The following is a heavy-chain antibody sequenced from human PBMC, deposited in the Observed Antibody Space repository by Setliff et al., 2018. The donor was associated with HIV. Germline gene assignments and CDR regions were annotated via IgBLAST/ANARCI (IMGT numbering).Heavy chain of an antibody. CDR1: GFTFNYHA. Sequence: GESLRLSCAASGFTFNYHAMTWVRQAPGKGLEWVSGISGSGDSTFYAHSVKGRFTISRDNSRDTLYLEMNNLRAEDTALYYCAKDYTPTFWEYNWFDVWGQGTQVTSPQ. D-gene: IGHD3-16*01. J-gene: IGHJ5*02. CDR2: ISGSGDST. CDR3: AKDYTPTFWEYNWFDV. V-gene: IGHV3-23*01.